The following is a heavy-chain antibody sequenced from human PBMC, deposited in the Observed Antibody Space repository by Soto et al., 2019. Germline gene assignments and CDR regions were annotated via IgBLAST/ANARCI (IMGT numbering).Heavy chain of an antibody. Sequence: EVQLVESGGGLVRPGGSLRLSCAASGFTFSYYWMHWVRQAPGKGLVWVSRIHSDGSSTTYADFVKGRFIISRDNARNTVDLEMNRVSVEDTGVYYCARGDRGAFDLWGQGTVVTVSS. CDR2: IHSDGSST. CDR1: GFTFSYYW. J-gene: IGHJ3*01. D-gene: IGHD3-16*01. CDR3: ARGDRGAFDL. V-gene: IGHV3-74*01.